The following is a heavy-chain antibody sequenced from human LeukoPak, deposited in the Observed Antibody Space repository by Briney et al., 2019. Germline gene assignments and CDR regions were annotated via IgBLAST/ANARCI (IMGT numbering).Heavy chain of an antibody. Sequence: GGSLRLSCVASGFTFSSYEMNWVRQAPGKGLEWVSYISRSGSTIYYADSVKGRFTISRDNAKNSLYLQMNSLRAEDTAIYYCAREIAAAGTKAFDIWGQGTMVTVSS. D-gene: IGHD6-13*01. V-gene: IGHV3-48*03. CDR3: AREIAAAGTKAFDI. CDR1: GFTFSSYE. J-gene: IGHJ3*02. CDR2: ISRSGSTI.